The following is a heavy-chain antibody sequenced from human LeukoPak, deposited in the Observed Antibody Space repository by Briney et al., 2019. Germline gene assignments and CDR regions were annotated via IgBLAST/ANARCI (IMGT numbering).Heavy chain of an antibody. J-gene: IGHJ4*02. CDR2: MNPNSGNT. Sequence: ASVKVSCKASGYTFTSYDINWVRQATGQGLEWMGWMNPNSGNTGYAQKFQGRVTMTRNTTISTAYMELSSLRSEDTAVYYCARSMVRGVIKGLGYWGQGTLVIVSS. D-gene: IGHD3-10*01. CDR3: ARSMVRGVIKGLGY. V-gene: IGHV1-8*01. CDR1: GYTFTSYD.